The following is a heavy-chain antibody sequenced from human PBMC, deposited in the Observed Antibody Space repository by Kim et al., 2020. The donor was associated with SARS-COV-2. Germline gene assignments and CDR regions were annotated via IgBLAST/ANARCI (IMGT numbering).Heavy chain of an antibody. V-gene: IGHV1-46*03. CDR2: INPSGGSA. Sequence: ASVKVSCKASGYTFTSSHIQWVRQAHGQGLEWVGIINPSGGSATYAQKLQGRVTMTSDTSAGTVYMELSSLRSEDTALYYCARGTWGGGGWGYGSGQYNRFDPWGQGTLVTVSS. J-gene: IGHJ5*02. D-gene: IGHD3-10*01. CDR1: GYTFTSSH. CDR3: ARGTWGGGGWGYGSGQYNRFDP.